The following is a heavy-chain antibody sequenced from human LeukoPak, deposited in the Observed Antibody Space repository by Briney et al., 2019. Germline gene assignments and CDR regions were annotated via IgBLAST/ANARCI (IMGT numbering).Heavy chain of an antibody. V-gene: IGHV4-39*01. D-gene: IGHD2-2*01. CDR3: ASQVVPAATIPVGYFDY. CDR1: GGSISSSSYH. Sequence: SETLSLTCTVSGGSISSSSYHWGWIRQPPGKGLEWIGSIYYSGSTYYNPSLKSRVTISVDTSKNQFSLKLSSVTAADTAVYYCASQVVPAATIPVGYFDYWGQGTLVTVSS. CDR2: IYYSGST. J-gene: IGHJ4*02.